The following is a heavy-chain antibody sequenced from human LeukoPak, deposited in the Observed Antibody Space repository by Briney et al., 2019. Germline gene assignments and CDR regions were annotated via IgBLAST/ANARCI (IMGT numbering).Heavy chain of an antibody. V-gene: IGHV3-23*01. CDR1: GFTFSSYA. Sequence: HGGSLRLSCAASGFTFSSYAMSWVRQAPGKGLEWVSAISGSGGSTYYADSVKGRFTISRDNSKNTLYLQMNSLRAEDTAVYYCARRAGAYSHPYDYWGQGTLVTVSS. D-gene: IGHD4/OR15-4a*01. CDR2: ISGSGGST. CDR3: ARRAGAYSHPYDY. J-gene: IGHJ4*02.